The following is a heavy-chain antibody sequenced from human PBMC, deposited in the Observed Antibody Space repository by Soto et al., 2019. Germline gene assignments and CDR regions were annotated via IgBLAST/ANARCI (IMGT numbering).Heavy chain of an antibody. CDR2: ISYDGSNK. D-gene: IGHD3-16*01. J-gene: IGHJ6*02. CDR3: AKDRMGPANYYYGMDV. V-gene: IGHV3-30*18. CDR1: GFTFSSYG. Sequence: GGSLRLCCGASGFTFSSYGMHWVRQAPGKGLEWVAVISYDGSNKYYADSVKGRFTISRDNSKNTLYLQMNSLRAEDTAVYYCAKDRMGPANYYYGMDVWGQGTTVTVSS.